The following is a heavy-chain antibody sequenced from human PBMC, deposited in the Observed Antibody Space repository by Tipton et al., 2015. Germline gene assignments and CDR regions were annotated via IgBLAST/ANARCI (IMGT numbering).Heavy chain of an antibody. D-gene: IGHD1-14*01. CDR1: GFTVSSHY. J-gene: IGHJ4*01. CDR2: IYSNDIT. V-gene: IGHV3-53*01. CDR3: ARSHRTTLDN. Sequence: SLRLSCAASGFTVSSHYMSWVRQPPGKGLEWVSTIYSNDITYYADSVKGRFTISRDNSNNTLYLQINSLRADDTALYYCARSHRTTLDNWGHGTLVTVSS.